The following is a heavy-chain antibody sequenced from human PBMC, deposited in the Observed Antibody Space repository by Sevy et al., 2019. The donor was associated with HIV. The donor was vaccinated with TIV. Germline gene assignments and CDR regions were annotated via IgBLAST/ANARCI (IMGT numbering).Heavy chain of an antibody. CDR1: GFNFNKHF. Sequence: GGSLRLSCVGSGFNFNKHFMVWVRQAPGRGLQWVSSLSSRSGYIFYSDSVRGRFTISRDNAKNSLFLEMNNLGVEDTVVYYCTREASAAGTSFGLDVWGQGTTVTVSS. D-gene: IGHD6-13*01. CDR2: LSSRSGYI. CDR3: TREASAAGTSFGLDV. J-gene: IGHJ6*02. V-gene: IGHV3-21*01.